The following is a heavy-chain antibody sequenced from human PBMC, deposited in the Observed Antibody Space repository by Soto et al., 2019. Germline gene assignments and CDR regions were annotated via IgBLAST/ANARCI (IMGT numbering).Heavy chain of an antibody. CDR2: INPNSGGT. D-gene: IGHD1-1*01. V-gene: IGHV1-2*04. Sequence: ASVKVSCKASGYTFTGYYMHWVRQAPGQGLEWMGWINPNSGGTNYAQKFQGWVTMTRDTSISTAYMELSSLRSEDTAVYYCARVLAGVKATYKWNGPEIWGQGTMVT. CDR1: GYTFTGYY. J-gene: IGHJ3*02. CDR3: ARVLAGVKATYKWNGPEI.